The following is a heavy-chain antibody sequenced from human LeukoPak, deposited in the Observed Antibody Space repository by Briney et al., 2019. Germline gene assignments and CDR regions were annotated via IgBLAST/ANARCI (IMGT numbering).Heavy chain of an antibody. Sequence: SQTLSLTCAISGDSVSSNSAAWNWIRQSPSRGLEWLGRTYYRSRWYNDYAVSVKSRVTLNPDTSKNQFSLHLKSVTPEDTAVYYCARGYGDYSYFDYWGQGTLVTVSS. D-gene: IGHD4-17*01. CDR1: GDSVSSNSAA. J-gene: IGHJ4*02. V-gene: IGHV6-1*01. CDR3: ARGYGDYSYFDY. CDR2: TYYRSRWYN.